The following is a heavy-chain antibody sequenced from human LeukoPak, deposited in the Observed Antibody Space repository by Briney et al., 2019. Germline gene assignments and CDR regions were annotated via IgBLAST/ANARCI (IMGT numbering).Heavy chain of an antibody. CDR3: ARDLNYGVQRYGWFDP. CDR2: IYHSGST. V-gene: IGHV4-38-2*02. Sequence: PSETLSLTCTVSGYSISSGYYWGWIRQPPGKGLEWIGSIYHSGSTFYNPSFKSRVTISVDTSKNQFSLKQSSVTAADTAVYYCARDLNYGVQRYGWFDPWGQGTLVTVSS. J-gene: IGHJ5*02. D-gene: IGHD4-17*01. CDR1: GYSISSGYY.